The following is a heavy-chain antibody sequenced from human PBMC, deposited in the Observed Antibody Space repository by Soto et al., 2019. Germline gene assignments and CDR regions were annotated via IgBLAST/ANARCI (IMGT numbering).Heavy chain of an antibody. CDR1: GFTFSSYG. Sequence: GGSLRLSCAASGFTFSSYGMHWVRQAPGKGLEWVAVISYDGSNKYYADSVKGRFTISRDNSKNTLYLQMNSLRAEDTAVYYCARVGAKGSLGYYYGMDVWGQGTTGTVSS. CDR2: ISYDGSNK. D-gene: IGHD1-26*01. CDR3: ARVGAKGSLGYYYGMDV. V-gene: IGHV3-30*03. J-gene: IGHJ6*02.